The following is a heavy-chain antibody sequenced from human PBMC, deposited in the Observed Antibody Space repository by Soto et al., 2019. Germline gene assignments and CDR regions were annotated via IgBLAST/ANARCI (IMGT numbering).Heavy chain of an antibody. CDR3: TRDASRDSSARGWFDP. J-gene: IGHJ5*02. CDR2: ISSNSAYI. V-gene: IGHV3-21*02. D-gene: IGHD6-13*01. Sequence: EVQLVESGGGLVKPGGSLRLSCAASGFTFRRFTMNWVRQAPGKGLEWVSTISSNSAYIYYTDALRGRFTISRDNAKNSLQLQMNSLSAEDTDVYYCTRDASRDSSARGWFDPWGPGTLVTVSS. CDR1: GFTFRRFT.